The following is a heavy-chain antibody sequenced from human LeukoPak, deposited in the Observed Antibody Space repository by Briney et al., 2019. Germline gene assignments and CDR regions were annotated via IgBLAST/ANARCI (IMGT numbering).Heavy chain of an antibody. D-gene: IGHD2-2*01. V-gene: IGHV4-39*07. CDR1: GGSISSSSYY. J-gene: IGHJ5*02. CDR2: IYYSGST. CDR3: ASDIVVVPAAMRWFAP. Sequence: SETLSLTCTVSGGSISSSSYYWGWIRQPPGKGLEWIGSIYYSGSTYYNPSLKSRVTISVDTSKNQFSLKLSSVTAADTAVYYCASDIVVVPAAMRWFAPWGQGTLVTVSS.